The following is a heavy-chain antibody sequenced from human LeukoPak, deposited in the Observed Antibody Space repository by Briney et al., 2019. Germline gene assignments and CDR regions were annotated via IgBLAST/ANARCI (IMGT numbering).Heavy chain of an antibody. CDR3: AKGGVSDRGSWYGDYFDY. Sequence: GSLRLSCEASGFKFSSYGMHWVRQAPGKGLEWVAVLSADGSHKQFADAVKDRFAISRDNSKETLYLQMNGLRSEDTAIYYCAKGGVSDRGSWYGDYFDYWGQGTLVTVSS. CDR2: LSADGSHK. D-gene: IGHD6-13*01. V-gene: IGHV3-30*18. CDR1: GFKFSSYG. J-gene: IGHJ4*02.